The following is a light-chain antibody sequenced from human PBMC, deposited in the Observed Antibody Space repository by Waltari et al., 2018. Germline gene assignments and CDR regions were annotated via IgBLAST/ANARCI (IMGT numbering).Light chain of an antibody. J-gene: IGKJ2*01. Sequence: DIQMTQSPSTLSASVGDRVTITCRASQSISSWLAWYQQKPGKAPKLLIYDASSLESGVPSRFSGSGSGTEFTLTISSLQPDDFATYHCQQSYSIPYTFGQGTKLEIK. CDR3: QQSYSIPYT. CDR1: QSISSW. CDR2: DAS. V-gene: IGKV1-5*01.